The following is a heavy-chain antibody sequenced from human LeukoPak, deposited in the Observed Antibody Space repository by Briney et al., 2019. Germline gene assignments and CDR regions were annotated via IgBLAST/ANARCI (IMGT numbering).Heavy chain of an antibody. Sequence: GESLQISCQASGYTFTRYWIGWVRQMPGKGLEWMGIIYPGDSETKYSPSFQGQVTFSADKSISTAYLQWSSLKASDTAMYYCASRAEYDSYYYNMDVWGKGTTVTVSS. V-gene: IGHV5-51*01. CDR3: ASRAEYDSYYYNMDV. J-gene: IGHJ6*03. D-gene: IGHD3-3*01. CDR2: IYPGDSET. CDR1: GYTFTRYW.